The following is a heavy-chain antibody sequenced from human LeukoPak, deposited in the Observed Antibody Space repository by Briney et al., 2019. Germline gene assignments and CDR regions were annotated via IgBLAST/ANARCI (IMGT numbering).Heavy chain of an antibody. D-gene: IGHD1-26*01. V-gene: IGHV3-23*01. CDR2: ISGSGGST. CDR1: GFTFSSYA. CDR3: AKDQKDIVGASDY. J-gene: IGHJ4*02. Sequence: GRSLRLSCAASGFTFSSYAMSWVRQAPGKGLGWVSAISGSGGSTYYADSVKGRFTISRDNSKNTLYLQMNSLRAEDTAVYYCAKDQKDIVGASDYWGQGTLVTVSS.